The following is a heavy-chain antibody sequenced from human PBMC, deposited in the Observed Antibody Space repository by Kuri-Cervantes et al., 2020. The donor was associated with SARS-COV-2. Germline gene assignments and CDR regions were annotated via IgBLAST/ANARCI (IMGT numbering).Heavy chain of an antibody. CDR3: TTEDGDYVSLDY. CDR1: GFTFSNTW. V-gene: IGHV3-15*01. J-gene: IGHJ4*02. CDR2: IRSKNDGGTT. D-gene: IGHD4-17*01. Sequence: GESLKISCAASGFTFSNTWMSWVRQAPGQGLGWVGSIRSKNDGGTTDYAAPVKGSFTISREDSKNTLYLQMNRLKAEAAVLYYCTTEDGDYVSLDYWGQGTLVTVSS.